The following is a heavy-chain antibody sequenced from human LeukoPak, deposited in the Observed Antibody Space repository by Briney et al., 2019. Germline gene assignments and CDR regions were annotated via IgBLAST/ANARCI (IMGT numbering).Heavy chain of an antibody. Sequence: TGGSLRLSCAASGFNFKTYWMTWVRQAPGRGLERVAKINQEGSEKHYVDSVKGRFTISRDNAENSLYLQMNSLRAEDTAVYYCASGGHLDYWGQGALVTVAS. J-gene: IGHJ4*02. CDR1: GFNFKTYW. CDR3: ASGGHLDY. D-gene: IGHD3-16*01. V-gene: IGHV3-7*03. CDR2: INQEGSEK.